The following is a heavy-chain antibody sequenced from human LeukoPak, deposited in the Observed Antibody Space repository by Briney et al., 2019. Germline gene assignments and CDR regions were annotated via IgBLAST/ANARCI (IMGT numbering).Heavy chain of an antibody. V-gene: IGHV3-48*03. CDR2: ISSSGSNI. Sequence: GGSLRLSCAASGFTFSSFEMNWVRQAPGKGLEWVSYISSSGSNIYYADSEKGRFTISRDNAKNSLYLQMNSLRDEDTAVYYCARGGLYDYVWGSYRRQSFDYWGQGTLVTVSS. J-gene: IGHJ4*02. CDR3: ARGGLYDYVWGSYRRQSFDY. CDR1: GFTFSSFE. D-gene: IGHD3-16*02.